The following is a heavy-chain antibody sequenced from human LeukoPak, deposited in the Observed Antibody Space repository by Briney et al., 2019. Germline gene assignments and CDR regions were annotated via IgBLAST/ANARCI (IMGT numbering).Heavy chain of an antibody. J-gene: IGHJ4*02. CDR2: IYSTGST. Sequence: SETVSLTCSVSSGSIRSYYWNWIRQPAGQGLEWIGRIYSTGSTNYNPSLTSRVTMSIDTSKKQFSLKVNSVTAADTAVYYCARDKGGSSSLDYWGQGTLVTVSS. D-gene: IGHD6-13*01. CDR1: SGSIRSYY. V-gene: IGHV4-4*07. CDR3: ARDKGGSSSLDY.